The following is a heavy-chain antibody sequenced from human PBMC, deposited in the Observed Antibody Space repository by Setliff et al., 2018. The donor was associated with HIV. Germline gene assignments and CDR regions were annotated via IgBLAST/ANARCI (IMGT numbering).Heavy chain of an antibody. D-gene: IGHD2-15*01. CDR2: IKTDSSST. V-gene: IGHV3-74*01. Sequence: PGESLKISCAVSGFTFSNYWMHWVRQVPGKGPEWVSRIKTDSSSTDYADSVKGRFTISRDNGRNTLYLQMNSLRDEDSAVYHCAREGPPVDVAGRYLQHWGRGTLVTVSS. CDR3: AREGPPVDVAGRYLQH. CDR1: GFTFSNYW. J-gene: IGHJ1*01.